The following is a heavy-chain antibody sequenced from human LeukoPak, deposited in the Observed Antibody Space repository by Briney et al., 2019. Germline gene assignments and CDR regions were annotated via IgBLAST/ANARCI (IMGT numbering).Heavy chain of an antibody. V-gene: IGHV4-34*01. CDR2: INHSGST. Sequence: SETLSLTCAVYGGSFSGYYWSWIRQPPGKGLEWIGEINHSGSTNYNPSLKSRVTISVDTSKNQFSLKLSSVTAADTAVCYCARGYIVGASSYDAFDIWGQGTMVTVSS. CDR3: ARGYIVGASSYDAFDI. J-gene: IGHJ3*02. D-gene: IGHD1-26*01. CDR1: GGSFSGYY.